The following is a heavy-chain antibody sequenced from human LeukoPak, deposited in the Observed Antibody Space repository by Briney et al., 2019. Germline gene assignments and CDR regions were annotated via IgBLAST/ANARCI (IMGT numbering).Heavy chain of an antibody. J-gene: IGHJ4*02. D-gene: IGHD3-22*01. Sequence: GGSLRLSCAASGFTFSSYAMSWVRQAPGKGLEWVSAISGSGGSTYYVDSVKGRFTISRDNSKNTLYLQMNSLRAEDTAVYYCAKDRTPWYDSSGPFDYWGQGTLVTVSS. V-gene: IGHV3-23*01. CDR1: GFTFSSYA. CDR3: AKDRTPWYDSSGPFDY. CDR2: ISGSGGST.